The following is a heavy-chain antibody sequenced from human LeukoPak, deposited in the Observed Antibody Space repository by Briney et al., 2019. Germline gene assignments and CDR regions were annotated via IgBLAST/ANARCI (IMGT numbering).Heavy chain of an antibody. D-gene: IGHD2-21*01. Sequence: PSETLSLTCAVYGGSFSGYYWSWIRQPPGKGLEWIGEINDSGSTNYNPSLKSRVTISVDTSKNQFSLKLISLTAADTAVYYCARSDIAMATFGYWGQGTLVTVSS. CDR3: ARSDIAMATFGY. CDR1: GGSFSGYY. V-gene: IGHV4-34*01. J-gene: IGHJ4*02. CDR2: INDSGST.